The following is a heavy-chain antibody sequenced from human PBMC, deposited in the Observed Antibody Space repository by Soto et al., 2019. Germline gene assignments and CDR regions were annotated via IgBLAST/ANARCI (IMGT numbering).Heavy chain of an antibody. Sequence: PSETLSLTCTVSGGSVSSGSYYWSWIRHPPGKGLEWIGYIYYSGSTNYNPSLKSRVTISVDMSKNQFSLKLSSVTAADTAVYYCASWKYTGTTFDYGMDVWGKVTKVPVNS. V-gene: IGHV4-61*01. CDR2: IYYSGST. CDR1: GGSVSSGSYY. J-gene: IGHJ6*04. D-gene: IGHD1-7*01. CDR3: ASWKYTGTTFDYGMDV.